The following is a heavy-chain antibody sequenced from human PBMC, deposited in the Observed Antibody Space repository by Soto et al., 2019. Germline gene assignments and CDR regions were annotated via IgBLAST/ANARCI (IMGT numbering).Heavy chain of an antibody. CDR1: GGSISSYY. Sequence: SETLSLTCTVSGGSISSYYWSWIRQPPGKGLEWIGYIYYSGSTNYNPSLKSRVTISVDTSKNQFSLKLSSVTAADTAVYYCARTDYYYDISGYAPDAFDIWGRGTMVTVSS. CDR3: ARTDYYYDISGYAPDAFDI. V-gene: IGHV4-59*01. D-gene: IGHD3-22*01. CDR2: IYYSGST. J-gene: IGHJ3*02.